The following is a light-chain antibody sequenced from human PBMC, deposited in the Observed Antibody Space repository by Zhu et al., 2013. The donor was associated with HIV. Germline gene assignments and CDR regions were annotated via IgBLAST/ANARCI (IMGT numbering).Light chain of an antibody. V-gene: IGKV3-20*01. CDR3: QQYGSSPRT. J-gene: IGKJ1*01. Sequence: EIVLTQSPATLSLSPGERATLSCRASQSVDIHLAWYQQKPGQTPRLLIYGASARASGIPARFSGSGSGTDFTLTISRLEPEDFAVYYCQQYGSSPRTFGQGTKVEIK. CDR1: QSVDIH. CDR2: GAS.